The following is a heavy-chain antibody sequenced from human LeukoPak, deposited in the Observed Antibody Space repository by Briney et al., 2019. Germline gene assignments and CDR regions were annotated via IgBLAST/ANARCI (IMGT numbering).Heavy chain of an antibody. J-gene: IGHJ4*02. D-gene: IGHD7-27*01. CDR2: VTTDGSRT. Sequence: SGGSLRLSCEVSGFTFTNFWMHWVRQAPGTGLMWVSHVTTDGSRTDYADSVRGRFTMSRDNAKNTVYLQVDSLRVEDTAVYYCARDNWGPDFWGQGTLVTVSS. CDR1: GFTFTNFW. V-gene: IGHV3-74*01. CDR3: ARDNWGPDF.